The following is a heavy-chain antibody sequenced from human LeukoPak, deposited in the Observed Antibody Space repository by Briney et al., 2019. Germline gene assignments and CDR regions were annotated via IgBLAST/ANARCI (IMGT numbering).Heavy chain of an antibody. Sequence: SETLSLTCTVSGGSISSGGYYWSWIRQHPGKGLEWIGYIYYSGSTYYNPSLKSRVTISVDTSKNQFSLKLSSVTAADTAVYYCARDGGRSMVRGGGLAFDIWGQGTMVTVSS. V-gene: IGHV4-31*03. CDR2: IYYSGST. J-gene: IGHJ3*02. D-gene: IGHD3-10*01. CDR3: ARDGGRSMVRGGGLAFDI. CDR1: GGSISSGGYY.